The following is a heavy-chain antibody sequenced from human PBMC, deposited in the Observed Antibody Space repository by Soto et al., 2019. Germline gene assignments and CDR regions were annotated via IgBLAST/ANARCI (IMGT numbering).Heavy chain of an antibody. CDR3: ARHEQHPNYYYYYMDV. CDR1: GGSISSSSYY. D-gene: IGHD6-13*01. Sequence: SETLSLTCTVSGGSISSSSYYWGWIRQPPGKGLEWIGSIYYSGSTYYNPSLKSRVTISVDTSKNQFSLKLSSVTAADTAVYYCARHEQHPNYYYYYMDVWGKGTTVTVSS. J-gene: IGHJ6*03. V-gene: IGHV4-39*01. CDR2: IYYSGST.